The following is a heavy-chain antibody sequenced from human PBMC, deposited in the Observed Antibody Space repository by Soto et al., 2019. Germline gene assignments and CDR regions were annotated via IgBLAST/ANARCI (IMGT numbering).Heavy chain of an antibody. Sequence: GGSLRLSCAASGFTFDDYGMSWVRQAPEKGLECVSGINRNGGSTGYADSVKGRFTISRDNAKNSLYLQMNSLRAEDTAVYYCARDRYSYYDFWSGSLPYYYYGMDVCGQGTTVTVSS. CDR2: INRNGGST. J-gene: IGHJ6*02. CDR1: GFTFDDYG. CDR3: ARDRYSYYDFWSGSLPYYYYGMDV. V-gene: IGHV3-20*04. D-gene: IGHD3-3*01.